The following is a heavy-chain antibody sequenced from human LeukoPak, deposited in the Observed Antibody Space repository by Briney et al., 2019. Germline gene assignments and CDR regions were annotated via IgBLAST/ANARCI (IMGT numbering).Heavy chain of an antibody. CDR2: ISGSGGST. V-gene: IGHV3-23*01. D-gene: IGHD3-10*01. J-gene: IGHJ4*02. Sequence: PGGSLRLSCAASGFSFSNYGMNWVRQAPGKGLEWVSGISGSGGSTYSADSVKGRFTISRDNSKNTLYLQMNSLRAEDTAVYYCAKHFYGSGSHYYFDYWGQGTLVTVSS. CDR1: GFSFSNYG. CDR3: AKHFYGSGSHYYFDY.